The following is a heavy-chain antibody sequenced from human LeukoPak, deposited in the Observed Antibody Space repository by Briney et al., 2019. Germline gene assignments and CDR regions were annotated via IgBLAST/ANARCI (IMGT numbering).Heavy chain of an antibody. CDR1: GFTFSRYS. Sequence: PGGSLRLSCAASGFTFSRYSMNWVRQAPGKGLEWVSYISSSSSTIYYADSVKGRFTISRDNAKNSLYLQMNSLRAEDTAVYYCARESSIAARRVYDYRGQGTLVTVSS. CDR2: ISSSSSTI. V-gene: IGHV3-48*01. J-gene: IGHJ4*02. CDR3: ARESSIAARRVYDY. D-gene: IGHD6-6*01.